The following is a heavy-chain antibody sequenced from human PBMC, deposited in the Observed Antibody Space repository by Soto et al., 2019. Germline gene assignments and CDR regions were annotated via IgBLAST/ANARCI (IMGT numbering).Heavy chain of an antibody. CDR1: GFSLTTNGMC. Sequence: SGPTLVNPTQTLTLTCTFSGFSLTTNGMCLSWIRQPPGKALEWSALIDWDDNTYYSTSLNNRLTSSKDTSKNQVVLLVRHMGPVDTATYYCARIPCGNDYTEHFFDPWGPGIPVPVSS. V-gene: IGHV2-70*01. J-gene: IGHJ5*02. D-gene: IGHD4-4*01. CDR3: ARIPCGNDYTEHFFDP. CDR2: IDWDDNT.